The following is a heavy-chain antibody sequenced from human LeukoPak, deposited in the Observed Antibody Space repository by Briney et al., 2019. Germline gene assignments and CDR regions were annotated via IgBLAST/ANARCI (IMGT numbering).Heavy chain of an antibody. J-gene: IGHJ5*02. Sequence: SVKVSCKASGGTFSSYAISWVRQAPGQGLEWMGRIIPILGIANYAQKFQGSVTITADKSTSTAYMELSSLRSEDTAVYYCARVVVVTWRNWFDPWGQGTLVTVSS. V-gene: IGHV1-69*04. CDR1: GGTFSSYA. D-gene: IGHD2-21*02. CDR2: IIPILGIA. CDR3: ARVVVVTWRNWFDP.